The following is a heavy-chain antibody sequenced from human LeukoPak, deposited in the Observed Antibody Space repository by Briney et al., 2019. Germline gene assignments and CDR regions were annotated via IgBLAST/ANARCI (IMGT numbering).Heavy chain of an antibody. D-gene: IGHD6-13*01. Sequence: GGSLRLSCAASGFTFINYGMSWVRQAPGKGLEWVSVISGSGENTYYADSVKGRFTISRDNFKNTLYLQMNSLRAEDTAVYYCANGAAAGTPTIGDYWGQGTLVTVPS. CDR3: ANGAAAGTPTIGDY. CDR1: GFTFINYG. CDR2: ISGSGENT. V-gene: IGHV3-23*01. J-gene: IGHJ4*02.